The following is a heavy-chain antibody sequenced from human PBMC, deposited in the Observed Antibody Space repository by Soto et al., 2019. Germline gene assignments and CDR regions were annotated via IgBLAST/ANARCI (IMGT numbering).Heavy chain of an antibody. CDR2: ISTSSSNI. CDR3: AVCLGGVRVSSDVDY. Sequence: PGGSLRLSCVASGFSFSEYTMSWVRQAPGKWLDWVSTISTSSSNIFYAASVKGRFTVSRDNAKNTLYLQMDNLRAEDTAVYFCAVCLGGVRVSSDVDYWGHEXPVTIYS. V-gene: IGHV3-21*06. CDR1: GFSFSEYT. D-gene: IGHD2-8*01. J-gene: IGHJ4*03.